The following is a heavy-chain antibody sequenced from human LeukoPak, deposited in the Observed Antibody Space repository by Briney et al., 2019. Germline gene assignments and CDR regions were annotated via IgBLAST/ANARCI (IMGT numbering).Heavy chain of an antibody. CDR1: GFTVSSNY. J-gene: IGHJ4*02. CDR2: IYSGGST. D-gene: IGHD3-22*01. V-gene: IGHV3-53*01. Sequence: GGSLRLSCAASGFTVSSNYMSWVRQAPGKGLECVSVIYSGGSTYYAESVKGRFTISRGNCKNTLYLQMNKLRAEDTAVYYCAVKYYYESSGYFDFDYWGQGTLVTVSS. CDR3: AVKYYYESSGYFDFDY.